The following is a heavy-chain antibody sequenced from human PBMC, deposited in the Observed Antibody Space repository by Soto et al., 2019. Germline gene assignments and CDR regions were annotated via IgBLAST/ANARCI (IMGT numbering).Heavy chain of an antibody. J-gene: IGHJ4*02. D-gene: IGHD1-7*01. CDR1: GLTFSNHA. CDR3: AKNQERELPRVIDF. V-gene: IGHV3-23*01. Sequence: GGSLRLSCATSGLTFSNHAMSWVRQAPGGGLEWVSSMSGSSSTTYYADSVRGRVTISRDRSKNTLYLQMSSLRAEDTALYYCAKNQERELPRVIDFWGQGTLVTVSS. CDR2: MSGSSSTT.